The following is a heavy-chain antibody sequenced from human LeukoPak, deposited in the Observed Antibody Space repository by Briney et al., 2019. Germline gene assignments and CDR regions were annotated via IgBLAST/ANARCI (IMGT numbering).Heavy chain of an antibody. CDR1: GFTFSSYA. CDR2: TSGGGSFT. V-gene: IGHV3-23*01. D-gene: IGHD3-10*01. CDR3: AKLLDSGSYYKYDY. J-gene: IGHJ4*02. Sequence: GGSLRLSCAASGFTFSSYAMSWVRQAPVKGLEWVSTTSGGGSFTYYADSVKGRFTISRDNSMKTLYLQMNSLRAEDTAVYYCAKLLDSGSYYKYDYWGQGILVTVSS.